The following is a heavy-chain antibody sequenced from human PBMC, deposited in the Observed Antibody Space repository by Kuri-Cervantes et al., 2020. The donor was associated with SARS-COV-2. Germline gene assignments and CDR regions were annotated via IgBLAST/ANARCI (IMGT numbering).Heavy chain of an antibody. J-gene: IGHJ3*02. CDR1: GFTFSSYA. Sequence: GESLKTSCAASGFTFSSYAMSWVRQAPGKGLEWVSSISSSSSTIFYADSVKGRFTISRDNAKNSLYLQMNSLRAEDTAVYYCASRYCSSTSCSAFDIWGQGTMVTVSS. D-gene: IGHD2-2*01. CDR2: ISSSSSTI. CDR3: ASRYCSSTSCSAFDI. V-gene: IGHV3-21*04.